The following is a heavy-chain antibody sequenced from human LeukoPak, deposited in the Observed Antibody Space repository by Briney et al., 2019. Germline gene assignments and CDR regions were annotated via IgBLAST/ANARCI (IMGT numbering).Heavy chain of an antibody. CDR1: GGSISSSTYY. J-gene: IGHJ5*02. D-gene: IGHD3-3*01. CDR3: ARLGRTYYDFWSGP. Sequence: SETLSLTCTVSGGSISSSTYYWGWIRQPPGKGLEWIGTIYYRGSTYYNPSLKSRVTISADTSKNQFSLKLTSVTAADTAVYYCARLGRTYYDFWSGPWGQGTLVTVSS. V-gene: IGHV4-39*01. CDR2: IYYRGST.